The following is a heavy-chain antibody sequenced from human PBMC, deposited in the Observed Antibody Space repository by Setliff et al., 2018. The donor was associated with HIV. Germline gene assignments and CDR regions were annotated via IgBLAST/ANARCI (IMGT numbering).Heavy chain of an antibody. CDR3: ARHDITLVRGLV. J-gene: IGHJ6*02. V-gene: IGHV4-61*02. D-gene: IGHD3-10*01. Sequence: PSETLSLTCTVSGGSISSGGYYWSWIRQPAGKGLEWIGRISASGTTNYNPSLKGRVTISVDTSKNQFSLKLSSVTATDTAVYYCARHDITLVRGLVWGQGTTVTVSS. CDR2: ISASGTT. CDR1: GGSISSGGYY.